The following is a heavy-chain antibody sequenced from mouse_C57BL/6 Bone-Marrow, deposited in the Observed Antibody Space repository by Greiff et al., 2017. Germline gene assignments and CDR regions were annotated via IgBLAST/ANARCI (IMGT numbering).Heavy chain of an antibody. Sequence: EVKLMESGGGLVKPGGSLKLSCAASGFTFSDYGMHWVRQAPEKGLEWVAYIRSGSSTIYYADTVKGRFTISRDNAKNTLFLQMTSLRSEDTAMYYCARETVCSSYFDYWGQGTTLTVSS. J-gene: IGHJ2*01. CDR1: GFTFSDYG. CDR3: ARETVCSSYFDY. D-gene: IGHD1-1*01. CDR2: IRSGSSTI. V-gene: IGHV5-17*01.